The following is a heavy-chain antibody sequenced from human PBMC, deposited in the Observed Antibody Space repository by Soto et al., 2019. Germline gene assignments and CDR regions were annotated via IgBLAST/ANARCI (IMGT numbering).Heavy chain of an antibody. CDR3: ARGSWDSSGFFDSHYFDY. CDR1: SGSISSGGYY. Sequence: ILSLTCTVSSGSISSGGYYWSWILQHPGKGLEWIGYIYYIGSTYYNPSLKRRVTISVDTSKNQFSLKLSSVTAADTTVYYCARGSWDSSGFFDSHYFDYWGQGTLVTVSS. V-gene: IGHV4-31*03. D-gene: IGHD3-22*01. J-gene: IGHJ4*02. CDR2: IYYIGST.